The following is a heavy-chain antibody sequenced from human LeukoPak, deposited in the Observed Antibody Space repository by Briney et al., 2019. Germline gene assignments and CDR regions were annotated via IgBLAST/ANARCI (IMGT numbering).Heavy chain of an antibody. Sequence: GASVKVSCKASGYTFTSYGITWVRQAPGQGLEWMGWISAYNGNTDYAQKLQGRVTMTTDTSTSTAYMELRSLRSDDTAVYYCARVIVATGIYYYYMDVWGKGTTVTVSS. V-gene: IGHV1-18*01. J-gene: IGHJ6*03. CDR1: GYTFTSYG. CDR2: ISAYNGNT. CDR3: ARVIVATGIYYYYMDV. D-gene: IGHD5-12*01.